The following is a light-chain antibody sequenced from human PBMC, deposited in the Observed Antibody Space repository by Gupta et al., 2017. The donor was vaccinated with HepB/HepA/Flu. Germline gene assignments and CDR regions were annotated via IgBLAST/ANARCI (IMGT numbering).Light chain of an antibody. J-gene: IGKJ5*01. CDR3: QQSYSIPIT. Sequence: DIVLSQSPDSLAVSLGETATINCKTTQSVLFSANDKTYLSWFQQKPGHPPKLIIYWASTRESGVPDRFSGSGSGTDFTLTMSSLQAEDVAVYYCQQSYSIPITFGQGTRLEIK. CDR2: WAS. V-gene: IGKV4-1*01. CDR1: QSVLFSANDKTY.